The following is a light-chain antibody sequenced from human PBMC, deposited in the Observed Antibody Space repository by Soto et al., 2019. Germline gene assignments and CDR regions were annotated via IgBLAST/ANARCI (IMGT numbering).Light chain of an antibody. CDR1: KIGIKS. V-gene: IGLV3-21*04. Sequence: SYELTQPPSVSVAPGTTARIPCGGNKIGIKSVHWYQQKLGQAPVLVIYYDDDRPAGIPERFSGSNSGNTATLTITRVEVGDEADYYCQVWDSTADHPVFGGGTQLTVL. CDR3: QVWDSTADHPV. J-gene: IGLJ3*02. CDR2: YDD.